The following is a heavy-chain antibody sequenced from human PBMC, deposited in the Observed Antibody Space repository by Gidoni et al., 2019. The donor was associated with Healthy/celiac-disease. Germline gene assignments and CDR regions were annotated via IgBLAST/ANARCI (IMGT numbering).Heavy chain of an antibody. Sequence: QVHLQESGPGLVKSSKTLSPTCPVPGGPSSSGGYYWSWIRQHPGTGLQWIVYIYYSGSTYYNPSLKSRVTISVDTSKNQFSLKLSSVTAADTAVYYCARGGDTASHNWFDPWGQGTLVTVSS. CDR2: IYYSGST. J-gene: IGHJ5*02. V-gene: IGHV4-31*03. D-gene: IGHD5-18*01. CDR3: ARGGDTASHNWFDP. CDR1: GGPSSSGGYY.